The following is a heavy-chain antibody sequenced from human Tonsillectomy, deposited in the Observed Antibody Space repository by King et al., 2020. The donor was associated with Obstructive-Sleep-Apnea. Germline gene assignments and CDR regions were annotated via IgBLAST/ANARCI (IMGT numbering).Heavy chain of an antibody. Sequence: QLVESGGGLVQPGGSLRLSCAASGFTFSSYSMNWVRQAPGKGLEWVSYIISSSSTLYYADSVKGRFTISRENAKNSLYLQMFSRRAEDTAVYYGARDSERYDILTGYYYYYGMDVWGQGTTVTVSS. D-gene: IGHD3-9*01. CDR3: ARDSERYDILTGYYYYYGMDV. CDR1: GFTFSSYS. V-gene: IGHV3-48*04. J-gene: IGHJ6*02. CDR2: IISSSSTL.